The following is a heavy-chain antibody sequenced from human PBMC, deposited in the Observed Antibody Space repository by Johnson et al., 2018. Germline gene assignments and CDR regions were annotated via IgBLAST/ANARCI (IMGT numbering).Heavy chain of an antibody. J-gene: IGHJ1*01. V-gene: IGHV3-23*04. D-gene: IGHD2-2*01. Sequence: VQLVQSGGGVVQPGRSLRLSCGASGFSFSSYAMTWVRPAPGKGLEWVSAISDSGGSTYYAASVKGRFTISRDSSKKTLYLQMNSLGAEDTAVNYCAAIVGLPAAIVRGCFQHWGQGTLVTVSS. CDR2: ISDSGGST. CDR3: AAIVGLPAAIVRGCFQH. CDR1: GFSFSSYA.